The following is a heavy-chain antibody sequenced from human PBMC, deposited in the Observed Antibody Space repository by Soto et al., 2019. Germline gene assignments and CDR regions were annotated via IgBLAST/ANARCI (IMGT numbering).Heavy chain of an antibody. V-gene: IGHV1-18*01. Sequence: ASVKVSCKASGYTFTSYGISWVRQAPGQGLEWMGWISAYNGNTNYAQKLQGRVTMTTDTSTSTAYMELRSLRSDDTAVYYCARGSRVRLGELSFRGFDYWGQGTLVTVSS. D-gene: IGHD3-16*02. CDR3: ARGSRVRLGELSFRGFDY. CDR2: ISAYNGNT. CDR1: GYTFTSYG. J-gene: IGHJ4*02.